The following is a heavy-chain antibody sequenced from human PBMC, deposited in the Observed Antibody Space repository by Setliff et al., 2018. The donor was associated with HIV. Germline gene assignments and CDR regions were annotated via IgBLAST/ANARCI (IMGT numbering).Heavy chain of an antibody. CDR1: GGSISNYH. J-gene: IGHJ4*02. D-gene: IGHD2-2*01. Sequence: SETLSLTCTVSGGSISNYHWSWIRQPAGKGLEWIGRIYYSGNPFYNPSLRSRVTISLDTSKNQFSLKLSSVTAADTAVYYCARGFDYAQRPPLYYFDYWGQGTLVTVS. CDR3: ARGFDYAQRPPLYYFDY. CDR2: IYYSGNP. V-gene: IGHV4-4*07.